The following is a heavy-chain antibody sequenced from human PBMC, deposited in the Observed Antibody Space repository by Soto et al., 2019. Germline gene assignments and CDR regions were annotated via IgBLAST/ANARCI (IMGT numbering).Heavy chain of an antibody. CDR1: GFTFSGYW. J-gene: IGHJ5*02. CDR3: AREVIAATGTIRWFDP. V-gene: IGHV3-7*01. CDR2: IKHDGSVQ. D-gene: IGHD6-25*01. Sequence: PGGSLRLSCEASGFTFSGYWMSWVRQAPGKGLEWVADIKHDGSVQYYVDSVKGRFTIARDNAKNTVFLQMSSLRAEDTAVYYCAREVIAATGTIRWFDPWGQGTLVTVSS.